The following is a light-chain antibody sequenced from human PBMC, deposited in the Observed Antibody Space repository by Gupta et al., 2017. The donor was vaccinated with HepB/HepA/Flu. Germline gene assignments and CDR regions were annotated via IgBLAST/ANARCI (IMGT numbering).Light chain of an antibody. CDR1: HGISSW. CDR2: AAS. J-gene: IGKJ4*01. Sequence: DIQMTQSPSSVSASVGDRVTITWLASHGISSWLAWYQQKPGKAPKLLIYAASRVKRGVPSRFSGSGSGTDFTLTISSRQPEDFANYYCQQANSFPLTFGRGTKVDIK. V-gene: IGKV1-12*01. CDR3: QQANSFPLT.